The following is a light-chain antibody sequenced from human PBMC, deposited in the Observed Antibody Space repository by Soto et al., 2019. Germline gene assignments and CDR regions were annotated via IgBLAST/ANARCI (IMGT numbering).Light chain of an antibody. Sequence: DIQMTQSPSSLSASVGDRVTITCRASQGISNYLTWYQQKPGKVPKLLIYAASTLQSGVPSRFSGSGSGTVFPLPISSLQPEDVATYYRQKYNSAPFTFGPGTKVDI. J-gene: IGKJ3*01. CDR1: QGISNY. CDR3: QKYNSAPFT. CDR2: AAS. V-gene: IGKV1-27*01.